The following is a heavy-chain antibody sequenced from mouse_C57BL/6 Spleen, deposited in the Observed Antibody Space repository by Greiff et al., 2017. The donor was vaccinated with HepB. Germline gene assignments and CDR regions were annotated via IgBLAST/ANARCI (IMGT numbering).Heavy chain of an antibody. CDR1: GYTFTSYW. CDR2: IYPGSGST. Sequence: QVQLKQPGAELVKPGASVKMSCKASGYTFTSYWITWVKQRPGQGLEWIGDIYPGSGSTNYNEKFKSKATLTVDTSSSTAYMQLSSLTSEDSAVYYCARVDYDPAWFAYWGQGTLVTVSA. D-gene: IGHD2-4*01. CDR3: ARVDYDPAWFAY. V-gene: IGHV1-55*01. J-gene: IGHJ3*01.